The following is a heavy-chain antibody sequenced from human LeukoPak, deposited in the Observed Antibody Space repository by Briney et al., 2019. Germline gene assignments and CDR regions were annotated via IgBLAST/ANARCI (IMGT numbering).Heavy chain of an antibody. CDR2: IYYSGST. Sequence: SETLSLTCTVSGGSISSSSYYWGWIRQPPGKGLEWIVSIYYSGSTYYNPSLKSRVTISVDTSKNQFSLKLSSVTAADTAVYYCARRTRWVTLFDYWGQGTLVTVSS. D-gene: IGHD2-21*02. V-gene: IGHV4-39*01. CDR1: GGSISSSSYY. J-gene: IGHJ4*02. CDR3: ARRTRWVTLFDY.